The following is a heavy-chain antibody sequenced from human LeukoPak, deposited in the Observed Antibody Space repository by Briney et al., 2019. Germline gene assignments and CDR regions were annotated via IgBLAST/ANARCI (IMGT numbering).Heavy chain of an antibody. Sequence: EASVKVFCKASGGTFSSYAISWVRQAPGQGLEWMGGIIPIFGTANYAQKFQGRVTITTDESTSTAYMELSSLRSEDTAVYYCASIYCSSTSCYWLHFDYWGQGTLVTVSS. V-gene: IGHV1-69*05. D-gene: IGHD2-2*01. CDR3: ASIYCSSTSCYWLHFDY. CDR1: GGTFSSYA. CDR2: IIPIFGTA. J-gene: IGHJ4*02.